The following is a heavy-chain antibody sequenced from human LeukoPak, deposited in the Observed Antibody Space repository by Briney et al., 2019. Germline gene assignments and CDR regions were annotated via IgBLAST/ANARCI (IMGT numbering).Heavy chain of an antibody. V-gene: IGHV3-23*01. Sequence: GGSLRLSCAASGFTFSSYAVSWVRQAPGKGLEWVSAISGSGGSTYYADSVKGRFTISRDNSKNTLYLQMNSLRAEDTAVYYCAKGMVRGVIITYWGQGTQVTVSS. J-gene: IGHJ4*02. CDR1: GFTFSSYA. CDR2: ISGSGGST. D-gene: IGHD3-10*01. CDR3: AKGMVRGVIITY.